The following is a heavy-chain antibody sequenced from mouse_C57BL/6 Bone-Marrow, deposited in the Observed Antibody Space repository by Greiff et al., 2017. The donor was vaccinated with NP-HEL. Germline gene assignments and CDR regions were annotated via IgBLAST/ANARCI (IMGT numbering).Heavy chain of an antibody. D-gene: IGHD2-4*01. CDR2: ISNLAYSI. CDR3: ARAHYDYDSWFAY. CDR1: GFTFSDYG. Sequence: EVQLVESGGGLVQPGGSLKLSCAASGFTFSDYGMAWVRQAPRKGPEWVAFISNLAYSIYYADTVTGRFTISRENAKNTLYLEMSSLRSEDTAMYYCARAHYDYDSWFAYWGQGTLVTVSA. J-gene: IGHJ3*01. V-gene: IGHV5-15*01.